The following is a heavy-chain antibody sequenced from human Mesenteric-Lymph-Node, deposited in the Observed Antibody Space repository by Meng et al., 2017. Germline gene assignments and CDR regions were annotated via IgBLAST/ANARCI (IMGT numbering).Heavy chain of an antibody. CDR2: VYYSGST. CDR3: ARVQDGDYDDYYYYGMDV. Sequence: SETLSLTCTVSGGSISSSYWSWIRQPPGKGLEWIGYVYYSGSTNYSPSLKSRVTISVDTSKNQFSLKLSSVTAADTAVYYCARVQDGDYDDYYYYGMDVWGQGNMVNVSS. J-gene: IGHJ6*02. CDR1: GGSISSSY. D-gene: IGHD4-17*01. V-gene: IGHV4-59*12.